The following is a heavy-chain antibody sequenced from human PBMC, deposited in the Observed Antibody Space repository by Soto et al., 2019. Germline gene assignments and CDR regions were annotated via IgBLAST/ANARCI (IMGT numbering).Heavy chain of an antibody. CDR1: GGSISSYY. CDR3: ARAQFDGYQDGAFDI. J-gene: IGHJ3*02. V-gene: IGHV4-59*01. D-gene: IGHD5-12*01. CDR2: IYYSGST. Sequence: QVQLQESGPGLVKPSETLSLTCTVSGGSISSYYWSWIRQPPGKGLEWIGYIYYSGSTNYNPSLKSRVTISVDTSKNQFSLKLSSVTAADTAVYYCARAQFDGYQDGAFDIWGQGTMVTVSS.